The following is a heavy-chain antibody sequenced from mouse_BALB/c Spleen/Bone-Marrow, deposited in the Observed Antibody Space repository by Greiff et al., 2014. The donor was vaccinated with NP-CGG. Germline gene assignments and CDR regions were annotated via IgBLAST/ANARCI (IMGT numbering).Heavy chain of an antibody. CDR2: ISSGGNT. V-gene: IGHV5-6-5*01. J-gene: IGHJ4*01. CDR3: ARGGGYYYAMDY. CDR1: GFTFSSYA. Sequence: EVNVVESGGGLVKPGGSLKLSCAASGFTFSSYAMSWVRQTPEKRLEWVASISSGGNTYYPDSVKGRFTISRDNARNILYLQMSSLRSEDTAMYYCARGGGYYYAMDYWGQGTSVTVSS.